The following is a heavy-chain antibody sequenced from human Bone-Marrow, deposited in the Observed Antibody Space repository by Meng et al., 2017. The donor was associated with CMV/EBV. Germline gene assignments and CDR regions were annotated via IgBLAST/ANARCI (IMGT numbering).Heavy chain of an antibody. Sequence: ASVKVSCKASGYTFTSYDINWVRQATGQGLEWMGWMNPNSGNTGYAQKFQGRVTMTRNTSISTAYMELSSLRSEDTAVYYCASGDIVVVPAAIEYYYYGMDVWGQGTTVTVSS. CDR2: MNPNSGNT. D-gene: IGHD2-2*01. J-gene: IGHJ6*02. CDR1: GYTFTSYD. CDR3: ASGDIVVVPAAIEYYYYGMDV. V-gene: IGHV1-8*01.